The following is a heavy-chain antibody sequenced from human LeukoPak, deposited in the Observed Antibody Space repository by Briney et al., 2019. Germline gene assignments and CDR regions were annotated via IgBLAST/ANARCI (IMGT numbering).Heavy chain of an antibody. CDR2: ISSSSSHI. Sequence: KPGGSLRLSCAASGFTFSSYSMNWVRQAPGKGLEWVSSISSSSSHIYYADSVKGRFTISRDNAKNSLYLQMNSLRAEDTAVYYCASGYSYGFFYWGQGTLVTVSS. J-gene: IGHJ4*02. V-gene: IGHV3-21*01. D-gene: IGHD5-18*01. CDR3: ASGYSYGFFY. CDR1: GFTFSSYS.